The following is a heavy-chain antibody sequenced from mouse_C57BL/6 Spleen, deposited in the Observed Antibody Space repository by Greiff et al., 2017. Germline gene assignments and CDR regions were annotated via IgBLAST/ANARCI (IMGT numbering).Heavy chain of an antibody. V-gene: IGHV1-82*01. Sequence: QVQLQQSGPELVKPGASVKISCKASGYAFSSSWMNWVKQRPGKGLEWIGRIYPGDGDTNYNGKFKGKATLTADKSSSTAYMQLSSLTSGDSAVYFCARGGYDLVYWGQGTTLTVSS. J-gene: IGHJ2*01. CDR3: ARGGYDLVY. CDR2: IYPGDGDT. D-gene: IGHD2-4*01. CDR1: GYAFSSSW.